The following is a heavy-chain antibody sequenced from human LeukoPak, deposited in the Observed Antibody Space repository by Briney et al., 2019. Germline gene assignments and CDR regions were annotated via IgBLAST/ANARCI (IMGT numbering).Heavy chain of an antibody. CDR2: IKQEGSEK. V-gene: IGHV3-7*01. Sequence: VGSLRLSCAASGFTFSSYWMSWVGQAPGRGLEWVAHIKQEGSEKYYVDSVKGRFTISRENAKNSLYLQMNSLRAEDTAVYYCARFQQWLVGTFDYWGQGTLVTVSS. CDR3: ARFQQWLVGTFDY. J-gene: IGHJ4*02. D-gene: IGHD6-19*01. CDR1: GFTFSSYW.